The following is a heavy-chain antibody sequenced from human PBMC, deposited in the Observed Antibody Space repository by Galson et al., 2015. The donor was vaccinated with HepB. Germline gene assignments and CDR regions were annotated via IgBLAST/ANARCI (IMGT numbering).Heavy chain of an antibody. CDR1: GFTFSNYA. Sequence: SLRLSCATSGFTFSNYAMSWVRQAPGKGLEWVSLISGGGSSTSYADSVKGRFTISRDNPRNTVYLQVNRLSAEDTGVYYCAKVGDVLAGYYKSALGYFFDFWGQGTPVVVSS. J-gene: IGHJ4*02. V-gene: IGHV3-23*01. CDR3: AKVGDVLAGYYKSALGYFFDF. CDR2: ISGGGSST. D-gene: IGHD3-9*01.